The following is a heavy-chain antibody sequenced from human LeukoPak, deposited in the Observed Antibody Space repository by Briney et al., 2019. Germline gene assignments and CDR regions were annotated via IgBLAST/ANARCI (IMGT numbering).Heavy chain of an antibody. CDR1: GGSISSSSYY. V-gene: IGHV4-39*01. CDR2: IYYSGST. Sequence: PSETLSLTCTVSGGSISSSSYYWGWIRQPPGKGLEWSGSIYYSGSTYYNPSLKSRVTISVDTSKNQFSLKLSSVTAADTAVYYCARPGAGLRYFDWLFWGQGTLVTVSS. D-gene: IGHD3-9*01. J-gene: IGHJ4*02. CDR3: ARPGAGLRYFDWLF.